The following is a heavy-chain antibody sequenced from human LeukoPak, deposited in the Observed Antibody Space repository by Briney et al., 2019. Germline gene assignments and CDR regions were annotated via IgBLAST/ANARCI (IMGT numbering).Heavy chain of an antibody. Sequence: GGSLRLSCAASGFTFSSYSMNWVRQAPGKGLEWVSSISSSSSYIYYADSVKGRFTISRDNAKNSLSLQMNSLRAEDTAVYYCARSLILTGYCLDYWGQGTLVTVSS. D-gene: IGHD3-9*01. V-gene: IGHV3-21*01. CDR2: ISSSSSYI. J-gene: IGHJ4*02. CDR3: ARSLILTGYCLDY. CDR1: GFTFSSYS.